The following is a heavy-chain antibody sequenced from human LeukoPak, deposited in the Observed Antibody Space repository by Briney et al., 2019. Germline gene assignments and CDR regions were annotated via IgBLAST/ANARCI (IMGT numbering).Heavy chain of an antibody. Sequence: PGGSLRLSCAASGFTFSSYSMNWVRQAPGKGLEWVAFIRYDGSNKYYADSVKGRFTISRDNSKNTLYLQMNSLRAEDTAVYYCATQTTDFRGAIIRYFDYWGQGTLVTVSS. V-gene: IGHV3-30*02. CDR3: ATQTTDFRGAIIRYFDY. CDR2: IRYDGSNK. J-gene: IGHJ4*02. CDR1: GFTFSSYS. D-gene: IGHD3-10*01.